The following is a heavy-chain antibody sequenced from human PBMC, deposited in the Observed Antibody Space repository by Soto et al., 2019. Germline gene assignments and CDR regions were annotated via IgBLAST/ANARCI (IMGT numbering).Heavy chain of an antibody. J-gene: IGHJ6*02. Sequence: GGSLRLSCAASGFTFSSYAMHWVRQAPGKGLEWVAVISYDGSNKYYADSVKGRFTISRDNSKNTLYLQMNSLRAEDTAVYYCARDITMVRGVTSGYGMDVWRQGTTVTVSS. D-gene: IGHD3-10*01. V-gene: IGHV3-30-3*01. CDR2: ISYDGSNK. CDR1: GFTFSSYA. CDR3: ARDITMVRGVTSGYGMDV.